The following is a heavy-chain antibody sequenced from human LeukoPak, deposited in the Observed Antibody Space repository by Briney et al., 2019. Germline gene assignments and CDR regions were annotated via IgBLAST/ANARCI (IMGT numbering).Heavy chain of an antibody. V-gene: IGHV4-30-2*01. D-gene: IGHD6-13*01. J-gene: IGHJ4*02. CDR3: ARVEQQLGHLDY. Sequence: SETLSLTCAVSGGSISSGGYSWSWIRQPPGKGLEWIGYIYHGGSTYYNPSLKSRVTISVDRSKNQFSLKLSSVTAADTAVYYCARVEQQLGHLDYWGQGTLVTVSS. CDR1: GGSISSGGYS. CDR2: IYHGGST.